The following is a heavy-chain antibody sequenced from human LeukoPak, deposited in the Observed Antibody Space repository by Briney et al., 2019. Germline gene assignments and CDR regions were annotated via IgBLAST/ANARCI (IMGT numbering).Heavy chain of an antibody. V-gene: IGHV3-23*01. CDR2: ISGSGGNT. Sequence: PGGTLRLSCAASGFTFSNYGMSWVRQAPGKGLEWVSTISGSGGNTYYADSVKGRFTISRDNSKNTLYLQMNSLRAEDTAVYYCAKEGKTRNWNYFQAKPVYWGQGTLVTVSS. CDR1: GFTFSNYG. D-gene: IGHD1-7*01. J-gene: IGHJ4*02. CDR3: AKEGKTRNWNYFQAKPVY.